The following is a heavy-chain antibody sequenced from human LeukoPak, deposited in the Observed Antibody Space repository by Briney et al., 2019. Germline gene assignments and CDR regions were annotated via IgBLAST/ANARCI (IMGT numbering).Heavy chain of an antibody. CDR2: ILFDGSDK. V-gene: IGHV3-30*04. CDR1: GFTFSSYT. CDR3: VRGRNYGGKMGYYFDY. D-gene: IGHD4-23*01. Sequence: GRSLRLSCTTSGFTFSSYTMYWVRQSPGKGLEWVAVILFDGSDKYYAGSVKGRSTISRDNSKNSLSLQMNSLRTEDTAVYYCVRGRNYGGKMGYYFDYWGRGTLVAVSS. J-gene: IGHJ4*02.